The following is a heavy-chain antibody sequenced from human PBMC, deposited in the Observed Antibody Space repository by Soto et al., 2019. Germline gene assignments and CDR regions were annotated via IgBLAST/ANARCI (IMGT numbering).Heavy chain of an antibody. Sequence: QVQLVQSGAEVKKPGASVKVSCKASGYTFTSYAMHWVRQAPGQRLEWMGWINAGNGNTKYSQKFQGRVTITGDTSASTAYMELSSLRSEDTAVYYCALPPQWLVQSYFDYWGQGTLVTVSS. V-gene: IGHV1-3*01. CDR1: GYTFTSYA. CDR3: ALPPQWLVQSYFDY. CDR2: INAGNGNT. J-gene: IGHJ4*02. D-gene: IGHD6-19*01.